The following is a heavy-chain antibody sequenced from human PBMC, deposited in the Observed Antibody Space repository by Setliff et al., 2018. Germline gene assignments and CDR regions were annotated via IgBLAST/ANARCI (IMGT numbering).Heavy chain of an antibody. J-gene: IGHJ4*02. CDR2: INRNGGRI. CDR3: ARWVFGSGWFLDY. V-gene: IGHV3-20*04. D-gene: IGHD6-19*01. CDR1: GFTFDDYV. Sequence: AGGSLRLSCAASGFTFDDYVMSWVRQAPGKGLEWVSDINRNGGRIGYADPVKGRFTISRDNAKNSLYLQMNSLGAEDTALCYCARWVFGSGWFLDYWGQGTLVTVSS.